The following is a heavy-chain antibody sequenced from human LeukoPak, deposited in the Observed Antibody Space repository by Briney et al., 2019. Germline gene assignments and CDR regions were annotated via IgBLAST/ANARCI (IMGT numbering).Heavy chain of an antibody. Sequence: RPGGSLRLSCAASGFTFDDYGMSWVRQAPGKGLEWVSGINWNGGSTGYADSVKGRFTISRDNAKNSLYVQLNSLRAEDTAVYYCARGNLYYDSSGFDYWGQGTLVTVSS. CDR1: GFTFDDYG. CDR3: ARGNLYYDSSGFDY. D-gene: IGHD3-22*01. V-gene: IGHV3-20*04. CDR2: INWNGGST. J-gene: IGHJ4*02.